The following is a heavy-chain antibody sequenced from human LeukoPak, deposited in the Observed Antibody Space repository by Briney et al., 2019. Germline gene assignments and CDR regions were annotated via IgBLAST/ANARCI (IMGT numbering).Heavy chain of an antibody. Sequence: GGSLRLSCAASGFTFSAYGMSWVRQAPGKWLEWVSHISDTVRDTWYANSVKGRFIISRDNSRDTVYLQMSSLRPEDNALYFCAKDNYGGIFASWGQGTLVTVSS. CDR3: AKDNYGGIFAS. CDR1: GFTFSAYG. J-gene: IGHJ4*02. V-gene: IGHV3-23*01. D-gene: IGHD4-17*01. CDR2: ISDTVRDT.